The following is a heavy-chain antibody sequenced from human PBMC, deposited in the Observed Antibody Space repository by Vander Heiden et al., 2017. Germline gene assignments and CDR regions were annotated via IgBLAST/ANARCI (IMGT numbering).Heavy chain of an antibody. Sequence: QVRLVQSGAEVKKPGASVKVSCKASGYTFSDYYMYWVRQAPGQGLEWMGWINPNSGVTNYAQQCQGRVTMTRDTSISTAYMELSRLRSDDTAVYFCAREWIRPGYCSGGTCYYFDYWGQGTLVTVSS. CDR2: INPNSGVT. V-gene: IGHV1-2*02. D-gene: IGHD2-15*01. CDR3: AREWIRPGYCSGGTCYYFDY. J-gene: IGHJ4*02. CDR1: GYTFSDYY.